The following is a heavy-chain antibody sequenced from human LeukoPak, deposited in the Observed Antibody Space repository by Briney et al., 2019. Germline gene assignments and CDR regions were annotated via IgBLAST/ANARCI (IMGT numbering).Heavy chain of an antibody. Sequence: PGGSLRLSCAASGFTFSTYAVNWVRQAPGKGLEWVSAISSSGGTTYHADSVKGRFSISRDNSKNKLYLRMNSLRAEDTAIYYCAKERNAWPTNFDSWGQGTLVTVSA. D-gene: IGHD5-24*01. CDR1: GFTFSTYA. J-gene: IGHJ4*02. CDR2: ISSSGGTT. CDR3: AKERNAWPTNFDS. V-gene: IGHV3-23*01.